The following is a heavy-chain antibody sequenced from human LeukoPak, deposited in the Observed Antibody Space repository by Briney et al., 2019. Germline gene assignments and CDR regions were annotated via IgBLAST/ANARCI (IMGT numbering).Heavy chain of an antibody. V-gene: IGHV3-23*01. Sequence: GGSLRLSCAASGFTFSDYAVSWVRQAPEKGLEWVSTISTDGGSTYYADSVKGRFIISRDNSKNTLHLQINSLRAEDTAVYYCAAYYCSGGSCYRNFDYWGQGALVTVSS. CDR2: ISTDGGST. CDR1: GFTFSDYA. D-gene: IGHD2-15*01. CDR3: AAYYCSGGSCYRNFDY. J-gene: IGHJ4*02.